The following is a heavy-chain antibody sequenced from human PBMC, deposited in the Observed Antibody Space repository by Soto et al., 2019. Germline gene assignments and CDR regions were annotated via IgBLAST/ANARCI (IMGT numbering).Heavy chain of an antibody. CDR3: ASGNTMFRVIT. J-gene: IGHJ4*02. D-gene: IGHD3-10*01. CDR2: INHSGST. CDR1: GSSFSGYY. V-gene: IGHV4-34*01. Sequence: SETPFLTCAVYGSSFSGYYWSWFRQPPGKGLEWIGEINHSGSTNYNPSLRSRVTISVDTSKNQFSLKLSSVTAADTAVYYCASGNTMFRVITWGQGTLVIVSS.